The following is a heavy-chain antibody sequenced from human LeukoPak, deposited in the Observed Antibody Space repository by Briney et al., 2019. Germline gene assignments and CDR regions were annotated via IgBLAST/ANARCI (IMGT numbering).Heavy chain of an antibody. V-gene: IGHV3-30*18. Sequence: GGSLRLSCAASGFTFSTYGMHWVRQAPGKGLEWVSVISSDADREFYGDSVKGRFSISRDNSRKTLYLQMNSLRAEDTAVYFCTKPTRGSDKSFLIDFWGQGTLVTVSS. CDR3: TKPTRGSDKSFLIDF. J-gene: IGHJ4*02. CDR1: GFTFSTYG. CDR2: ISSDADRE. D-gene: IGHD2/OR15-2a*01.